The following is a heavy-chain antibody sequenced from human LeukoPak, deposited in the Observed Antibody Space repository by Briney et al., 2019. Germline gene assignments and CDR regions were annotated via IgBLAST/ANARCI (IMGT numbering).Heavy chain of an antibody. D-gene: IGHD6-6*01. CDR2: INHSGST. J-gene: IGHJ4*02. V-gene: IGHV4-39*07. CDR1: GGSISSSSYY. CDR3: AREYSSSYPN. Sequence: KSSETLSLTCTVSGGSISSSSYYWGWIRQPPGKGLEWIGEINHSGSTNYNPSLKSRVTISVDTSKNQFSLKLSSVTAADTAVYYCAREYSSSYPNWGQGTLVTVSS.